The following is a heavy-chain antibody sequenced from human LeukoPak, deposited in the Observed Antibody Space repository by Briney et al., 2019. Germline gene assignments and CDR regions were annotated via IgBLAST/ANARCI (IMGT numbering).Heavy chain of an antibody. CDR3: ARRSGRRYCSSSSCYIFDY. CDR2: INPNSGDT. CDR1: GYTFTGYY. Sequence: ASVKVSCKASGYTFTGYYMHWVRQAPGQGLEWMGWINPNSGDTNYAQKFQGRVTMTRDTSISTAYMELSRLRSDDTAVYYCARRSGRRYCSSSSCYIFDYWGQGTLVTVSS. V-gene: IGHV1-2*02. J-gene: IGHJ4*02. D-gene: IGHD2-2*02.